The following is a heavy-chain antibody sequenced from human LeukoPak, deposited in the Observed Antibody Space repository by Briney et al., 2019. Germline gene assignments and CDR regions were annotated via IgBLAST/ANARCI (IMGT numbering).Heavy chain of an antibody. Sequence: GGSLRLSCAASGFIFSNYAIHWVRQAPGKGLEWVAVISYDGGNKYYADSVKGRFTISRDNSKNTLYLQMNSLRSEDTAVYYCARDPGIFGVVGIGIQGGWFDPWGQGTLVTVSS. J-gene: IGHJ5*02. CDR3: ARDPGIFGVVGIGIQGGWFDP. V-gene: IGHV3-30*04. CDR2: ISYDGGNK. CDR1: GFIFSNYA. D-gene: IGHD3-3*01.